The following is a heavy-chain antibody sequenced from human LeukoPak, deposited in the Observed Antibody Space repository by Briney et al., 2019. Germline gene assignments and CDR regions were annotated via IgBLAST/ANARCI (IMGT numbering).Heavy chain of an antibody. CDR3: ARRRHNFDFYDV. Sequence: PSETLSLTCTVSGDSIIANIYWWDWVRLPPGKGLEWIGSTFYTGRTFYSPSLKSRVTISVDTSKNQFSLHLSSATAADTAVYYCARRRHNFDFYDVWGQGTRVTVSS. CDR2: TFYTGRT. V-gene: IGHV4-39*01. J-gene: IGHJ3*01. CDR1: GDSIIANIYW. D-gene: IGHD3/OR15-3a*01.